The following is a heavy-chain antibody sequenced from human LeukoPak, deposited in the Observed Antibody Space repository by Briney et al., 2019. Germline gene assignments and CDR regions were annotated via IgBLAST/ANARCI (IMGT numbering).Heavy chain of an antibody. CDR1: GFTFSSYG. V-gene: IGHV3-30*18. CDR2: ISYDGSNK. Sequence: GGSLRLSCAASGFTFSSYGMHWVRQAPGKGLGWVAVISYDGSNKYYADSVKGRFTISRDNSKNTLYLQMNSLRAEDTAVYYCAKDHYYDSSGGFDYWGQGPLVTVSS. J-gene: IGHJ4*02. CDR3: AKDHYYDSSGGFDY. D-gene: IGHD3-22*01.